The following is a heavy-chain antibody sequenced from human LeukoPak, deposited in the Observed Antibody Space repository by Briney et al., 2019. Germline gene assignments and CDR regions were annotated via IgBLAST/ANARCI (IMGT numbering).Heavy chain of an antibody. CDR1: GGSISSSSYY. V-gene: IGHV4-39*01. Sequence: SETLSLTCTFSGGSISSSSYYWGWIRQPPGKGLEWIGSIYYSGSTYYNSSVKSRVTISVDTSKNQFSLKLSSVTAADTAVYYCARMYRRAFDYWGQGTLVTVSS. J-gene: IGHJ4*02. CDR3: ARMYRRAFDY. D-gene: IGHD1-26*01. CDR2: IYYSGST.